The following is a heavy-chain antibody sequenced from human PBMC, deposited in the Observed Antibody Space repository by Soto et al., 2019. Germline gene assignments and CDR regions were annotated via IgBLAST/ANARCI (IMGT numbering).Heavy chain of an antibody. CDR3: ARGGYINSYHGMDV. D-gene: IGHD5-12*01. Sequence: QVQLVQSGGEVKKPGASVKLSCTASGYTFTSYGISWVRQAPGQGLEWMGWISAYNGKTNYAQNDQRRVSMTTDTSKRTTNMDLWSLRSDATAVYYCARGGYINSYHGMDVWGQGTTVTVSS. CDR2: ISAYNGKT. CDR1: GYTFTSYG. V-gene: IGHV1-18*01. J-gene: IGHJ6*02.